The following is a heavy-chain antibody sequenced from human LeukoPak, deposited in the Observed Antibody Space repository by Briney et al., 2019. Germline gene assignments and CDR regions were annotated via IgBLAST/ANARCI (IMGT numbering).Heavy chain of an antibody. CDR1: GYTFTGYY. J-gene: IGHJ4*02. CDR2: INPNSGGT. CDR3: ARGPLVATITYFDS. D-gene: IGHD5-12*01. Sequence: GASGKVSCKASGYTFTGYYMHWVRQAPGQGLEWMGWINPNSGGTNYAQKFQGRVTITADKSTSTAYMDLSSLRSEDTAVYYCARGPLVATITYFDSWGQGTLVTVSS. V-gene: IGHV1-2*02.